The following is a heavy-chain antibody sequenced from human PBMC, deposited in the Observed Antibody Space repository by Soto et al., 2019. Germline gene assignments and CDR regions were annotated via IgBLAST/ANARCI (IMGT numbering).Heavy chain of an antibody. CDR1: GFTFSSFW. Sequence: GESLKISCKGSGFTFSSFWIGWVRQMPGKGLELMGIIYPGDSDTRYSPSFQGQVTISADKSIGTAYLQWSSLQASDTAVYYCARARDSSSNYCLASWGQGTLVTVSS. J-gene: IGHJ4*02. V-gene: IGHV5-51*01. CDR3: ARARDSSSNYCLAS. CDR2: IYPGDSDT. D-gene: IGHD3-22*01.